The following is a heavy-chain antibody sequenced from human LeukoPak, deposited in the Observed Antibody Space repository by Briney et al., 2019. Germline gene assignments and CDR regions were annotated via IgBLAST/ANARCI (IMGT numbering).Heavy chain of an antibody. V-gene: IGHV3-23*01. Sequence: GGSLRLSCAASGFTFTNYAMLWVRQAPGKELEWVSALSGNGAKTYYADSVKGRFTISRDNSKNTLYMEMNSLRAEDTAVYYCAKQFKPIFFSGGWFDPWGQGTLVTVSS. CDR2: LSGNGAKT. D-gene: IGHD3-9*01. J-gene: IGHJ5*02. CDR1: GFTFTNYA. CDR3: AKQFKPIFFSGGWFDP.